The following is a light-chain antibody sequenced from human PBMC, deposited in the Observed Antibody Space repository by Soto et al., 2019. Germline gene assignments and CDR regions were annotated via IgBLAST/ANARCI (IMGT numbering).Light chain of an antibody. CDR3: QQYHNWPIT. CDR2: DAS. V-gene: IGKV3-15*01. CDR1: RSVSSN. Sequence: EIVITPSPAPLSVSPGESATLSCRASRSVSSNLAWHQQKPGQAPRILMYDASTRATGISARFSGSGSGTEFTLTISSLQSEDFAVYYCQQYHNWPITFGQGTRLEI. J-gene: IGKJ5*01.